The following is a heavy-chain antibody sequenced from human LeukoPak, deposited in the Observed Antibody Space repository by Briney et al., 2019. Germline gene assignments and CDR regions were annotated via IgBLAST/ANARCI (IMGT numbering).Heavy chain of an antibody. CDR1: GYTFTGYY. V-gene: IGHV1-2*02. J-gene: IGHJ4*02. D-gene: IGHD3-3*01. CDR3: ARERHYDFWSGNFDY. CDR2: INPNSGGT. Sequence: GASVKVSCKASGYTFTGYYMHWVRQAPGQGLEWMGWINPNSGGTNYAQKFQGRVTMTRDTSISTAYMELSRLRSDDTAVYYCARERHYDFWSGNFDYWGQGTLVTVSS.